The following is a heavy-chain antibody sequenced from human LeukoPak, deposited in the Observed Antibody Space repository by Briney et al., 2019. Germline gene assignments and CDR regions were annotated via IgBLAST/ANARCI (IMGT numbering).Heavy chain of an antibody. Sequence: GGSLRLSCAATGFTFSTYWMSWVRQAPGQGLEWVAYINQDGSEIYYVDSVKGRFTISRDNAKNSLYMQMNSLRVEDTAVYCCARDRGRNWFDTWGQGTLVTVSS. D-gene: IGHD1-26*01. CDR2: INQDGSEI. CDR1: GFTFSTYW. J-gene: IGHJ5*02. V-gene: IGHV3-7*05. CDR3: ARDRGRNWFDT.